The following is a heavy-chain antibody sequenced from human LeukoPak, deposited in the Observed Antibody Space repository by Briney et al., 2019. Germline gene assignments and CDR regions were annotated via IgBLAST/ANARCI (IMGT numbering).Heavy chain of an antibody. J-gene: IGHJ5*02. V-gene: IGHV3-23*01. CDR1: GFTLRYG. CDR2: VSGSGGST. CDR3: VRVISGTPNWFDP. D-gene: IGHD1-20*01. Sequence: GGSLRLSCAASGFTLRYGMSWVRQAPGRGLEWVSAVSGSGGSTDYADSVKGRFTISRDTSKDTMYLQLNSLRPEDTAVYYCVRVISGTPNWFDPWGQGTLVTVSS.